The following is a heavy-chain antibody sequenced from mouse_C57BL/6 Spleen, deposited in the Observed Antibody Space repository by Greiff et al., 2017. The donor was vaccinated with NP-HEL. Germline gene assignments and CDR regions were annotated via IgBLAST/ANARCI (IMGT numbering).Heavy chain of an antibody. D-gene: IGHD1-1*01. V-gene: IGHV6-3*01. CDR1: GFTFSNYW. CDR3: TGEYYGSSYVDY. J-gene: IGHJ2*01. CDR2: IRLKSDNYAT. Sequence: EVQRVESGGGLVQPGGSMKLSCVASGFTFSNYWMNWVRQSPEKGLEWVAQIRLKSDNYATDYAESVKGRFTISRDDSKSSVYLQMNNLRAEDTGIYYCTGEYYGSSYVDYWGQGTTLTVSS.